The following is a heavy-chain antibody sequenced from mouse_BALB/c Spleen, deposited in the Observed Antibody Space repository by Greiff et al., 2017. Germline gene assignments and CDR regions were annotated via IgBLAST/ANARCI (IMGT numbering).Heavy chain of an antibody. CDR1: GFSLTSYG. J-gene: IGHJ4*01. V-gene: IGHV2-9*02. Sequence: QVQLQQSGPGLVAPSQSLSITCTVSGFSLTSYGVHWVRQPPGKGLEWLGVIWAGGSTNYNSALMSRLSISKDNSKSQVFLKMNSLQTDDTAMYYCARVGSTMITTGAMDYWGQGTSVTVSS. CDR3: ARVGSTMITTGAMDY. CDR2: IWAGGST. D-gene: IGHD2-4*01.